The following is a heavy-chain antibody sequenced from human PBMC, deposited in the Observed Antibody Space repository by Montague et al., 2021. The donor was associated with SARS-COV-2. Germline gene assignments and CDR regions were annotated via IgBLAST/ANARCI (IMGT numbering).Heavy chain of an antibody. D-gene: IGHD3-10*01. J-gene: IGHJ6*02. V-gene: IGHV2-5*02. CDR2: XYWDDDK. Sequence: PALGKPTQTLTLTCTFSGFSLSTSGVGVGWIRQPPGKALEWLALXYWDDDKRYSPSLKSRLTITKDTSKNQVVLTMTNMDPVDTATYYCAHSRITMVRGVINYYGMDVWGQGTTVTVSS. CDR1: GFSLSTSGVG. CDR3: AHSRITMVRGVINYYGMDV.